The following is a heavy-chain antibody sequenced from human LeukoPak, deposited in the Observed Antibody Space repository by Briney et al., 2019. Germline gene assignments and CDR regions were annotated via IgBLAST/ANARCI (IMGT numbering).Heavy chain of an antibody. CDR1: GYMFTIYR. CDR3: ARARNPLDYYYYMDV. V-gene: IGHV1-18*01. Sequence: ASVKVSCKASGYMFTIYRISWARQAPGQGVEWMGWISVHNGNTKYAQKFQGRVTMTTDTSTSTAYMELRSLRSDDTAVYYCARARNPLDYYYYMDVWGKGTTVTVSS. J-gene: IGHJ6*03. CDR2: ISVHNGNT.